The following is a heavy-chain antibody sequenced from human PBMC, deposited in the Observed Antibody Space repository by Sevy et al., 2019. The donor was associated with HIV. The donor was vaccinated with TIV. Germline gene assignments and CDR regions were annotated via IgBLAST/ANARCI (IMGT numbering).Heavy chain of an antibody. D-gene: IGHD3-10*01. CDR3: AAVGDGSGSYYKNSDAFDI. V-gene: IGHV3-21*01. Sequence: GGCLRLSCAASGFTFSSYSMNWVRQAPGKGLEWVSSISSSSSYIYYADSVKGRFTISRDNAKNSLYLQMNSLRAEDTAVYYCAAVGDGSGSYYKNSDAFDIWGQGTMVTVSS. CDR1: GFTFSSYS. CDR2: ISSSSSYI. J-gene: IGHJ3*02.